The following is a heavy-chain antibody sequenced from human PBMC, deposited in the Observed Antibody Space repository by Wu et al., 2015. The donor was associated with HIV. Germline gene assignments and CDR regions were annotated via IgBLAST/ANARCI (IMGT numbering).Heavy chain of an antibody. D-gene: IGHD3-22*01. CDR3: ASEAGPYYYDSSGQDAFDI. CDR2: INPNSGGT. Sequence: QVQLVQSGAEVKKPGASVKVSCKASGYTFTGYYMHWVRQAPGQGLEWMGWINPNSGGTNYAQKFQGRVTMTRDTSISTAYMELSRLRSDDTAVYYCASEAGPYYYDSSGQDAFDIWGQGTMVTVSS. V-gene: IGHV1-2*02. CDR1: GYTFTGYY. J-gene: IGHJ3*02.